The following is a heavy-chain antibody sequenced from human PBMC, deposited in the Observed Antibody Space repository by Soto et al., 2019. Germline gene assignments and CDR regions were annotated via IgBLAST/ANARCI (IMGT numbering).Heavy chain of an antibody. CDR1: GFTFSSYG. J-gene: IGHJ6*02. CDR2: ISYDGSNK. Sequence: QVQLVESGGGVVQPGRSLRLSCAASGFTFSSYGMHWVRQAPGKGLEWVAVISYDGSNKYYADSVKGRFTISRDNSKNTLYLQMNSLRAEDTAVYYCAKMGSDYDSSGIYYYYGMDVWGQGTTVTVSS. V-gene: IGHV3-30*18. CDR3: AKMGSDYDSSGIYYYYGMDV. D-gene: IGHD3-22*01.